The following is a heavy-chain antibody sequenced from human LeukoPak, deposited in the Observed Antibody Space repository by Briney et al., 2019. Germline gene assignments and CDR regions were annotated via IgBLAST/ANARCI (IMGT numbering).Heavy chain of an antibody. J-gene: IGHJ4*02. D-gene: IGHD3-10*01. CDR3: ARVGTYGSGSYLSWLDY. CDR2: IYYSGST. V-gene: IGHV4-59*01. Sequence: SETLSLTCTVSGGTISSYYWSWIRQPPGKGLEWIGYIYYSGSTNYNTSLKSRVTISVNATENHFSLLLISVLTAATPVFYCARVGTYGSGSYLSWLDYWGQGTLVTVSS. CDR1: GGTISSYY.